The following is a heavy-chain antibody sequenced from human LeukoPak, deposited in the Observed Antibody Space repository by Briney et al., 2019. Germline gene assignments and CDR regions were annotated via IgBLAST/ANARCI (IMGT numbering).Heavy chain of an antibody. CDR2: ISGDGGSI. J-gene: IGHJ3*02. V-gene: IGHV3-43*02. Sequence: PGGSLRLSCAASGFIVDDYAMYWVRQAPGKGLEWVSLISGDGGSIYYADSVKGRFTISRDNSKNSLFLQMNSLRTEDTALYYCAKDILSEQWHDAFDIWGQGTMVTVSS. CDR1: GFIVDDYA. D-gene: IGHD6-19*01. CDR3: AKDILSEQWHDAFDI.